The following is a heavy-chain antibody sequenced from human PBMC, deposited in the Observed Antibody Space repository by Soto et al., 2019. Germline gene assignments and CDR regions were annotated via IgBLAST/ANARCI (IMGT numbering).Heavy chain of an antibody. J-gene: IGHJ5*02. D-gene: IGHD6-13*01. V-gene: IGHV4-31*03. CDR2: IYYSGST. Sequence: QVQLQESGPGLVKTSQTLSLTCTVSGGSISSGGYYWGWIRQHPGKGLEWIGYIYYSGSTYYNPSLTSRVTISVDTSKNQCSLKLSSVTAADSAVYYCARAAHYSSPFRWFDPWGQGTLVTVSS. CDR1: GGSISSGGYY. CDR3: ARAAHYSSPFRWFDP.